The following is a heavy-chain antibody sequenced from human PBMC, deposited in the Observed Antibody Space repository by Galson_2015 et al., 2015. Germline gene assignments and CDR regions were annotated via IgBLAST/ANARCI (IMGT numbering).Heavy chain of an antibody. CDR1: GFTFSSYG. Sequence: SLRLSCAASGFTFSSYGMHWARQAPGKGLEWVAVIWYDGSNKYYADSVKGRFTISRDNSKNTLYLQMNSLRAEDTAVYYCARDLGQYCGGDCYPAFDYWGQGTLVTVSS. CDR3: ARDLGQYCGGDCYPAFDY. D-gene: IGHD2-21*02. CDR2: IWYDGSNK. V-gene: IGHV3-33*01. J-gene: IGHJ4*02.